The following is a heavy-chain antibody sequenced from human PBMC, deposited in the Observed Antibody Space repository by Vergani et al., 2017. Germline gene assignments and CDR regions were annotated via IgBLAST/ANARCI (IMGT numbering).Heavy chain of an antibody. V-gene: IGHV4-59*01. D-gene: IGHD1-14*01. CDR1: GGSLRGYY. CDR2: VEYSGYF. Sequence: QVQLQESGPGLVRPSETLSLTCTVPGGSLRGYYWNWIRQTPGEGLEWIGDVEYSGYFNYNPSLNTRVSMSSDTSNNQFSLMVSSVTVADTALYYCARAIVSRNPPDYFDNWGQGTLVTVSS. J-gene: IGHJ4*02. CDR3: ARAIVSRNPPDYFDN.